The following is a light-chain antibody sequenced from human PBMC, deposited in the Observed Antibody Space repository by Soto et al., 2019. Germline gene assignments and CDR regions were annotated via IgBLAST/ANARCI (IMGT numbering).Light chain of an antibody. Sequence: TSSDVGGYNYVSWYQQHPGKAPKLLIYEVTKRPSGVPDRFSGSKSGNTASLTVSGLQADDEAEYYCCSNAGSHYYAFGTVTKVTV. CDR3: CSNAGSHYYA. V-gene: IGLV2-8*01. CDR2: EVT. CDR1: SSDVGGYNY. J-gene: IGLJ1*01.